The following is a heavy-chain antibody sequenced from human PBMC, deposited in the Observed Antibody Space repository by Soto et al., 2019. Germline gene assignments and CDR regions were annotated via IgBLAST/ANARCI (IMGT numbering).Heavy chain of an antibody. D-gene: IGHD2-8*01. Sequence: PSETLSLTCAVYGGSFSGYYWSWIRQPPGKGLEWIGEINHSGSTNYNPSLKSRVTISVDTSKNQFSLKLSSVTAADTAVYYCARVARLYCTNGVCYPGYYGMDVWGQGTTVTVSS. J-gene: IGHJ6*02. V-gene: IGHV4-34*01. CDR2: INHSGST. CDR1: GGSFSGYY. CDR3: ARVARLYCTNGVCYPGYYGMDV.